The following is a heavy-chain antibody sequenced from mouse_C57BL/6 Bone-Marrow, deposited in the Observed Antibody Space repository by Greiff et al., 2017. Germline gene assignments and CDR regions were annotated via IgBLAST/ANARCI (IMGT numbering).Heavy chain of an antibody. CDR3: ARDDYGSSSLWYFDV. D-gene: IGHD1-1*01. Sequence: QVQLQQPGAELVQPGASVKMSCKASGYTFTSYWITWVKQRPGQGLEWIGDIYPGSGSTNYNEKFKSKATLTVDTSSSTAYMQLSSLTSEDSAVYYCARDDYGSSSLWYFDVWGTGTTVTVSS. V-gene: IGHV1-55*01. J-gene: IGHJ1*03. CDR1: GYTFTSYW. CDR2: IYPGSGST.